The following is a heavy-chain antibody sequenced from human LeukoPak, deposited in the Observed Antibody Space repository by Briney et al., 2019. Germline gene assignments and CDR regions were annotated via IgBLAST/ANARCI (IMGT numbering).Heavy chain of an antibody. CDR2: ISTTGSS. J-gene: IGHJ3*02. Sequence: SETLSLTCTVSGDSISRFFWSWIRQPAGKGLEWIGRISTTGSSDYTPSLKSRVTLSADTFKRQFSLILGCVTAVDTAVYYCVRVSRVYCGGDCYHNAFDIWGQGTMVTVSS. D-gene: IGHD2-21*01. V-gene: IGHV4-4*07. CDR1: GDSISRFF. CDR3: VRVSRVYCGGDCYHNAFDI.